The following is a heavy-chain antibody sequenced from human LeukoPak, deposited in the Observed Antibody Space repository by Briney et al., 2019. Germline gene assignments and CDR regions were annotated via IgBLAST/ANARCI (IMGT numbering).Heavy chain of an antibody. V-gene: IGHV4-38-2*02. Sequence: SETLSLTCTVSGYSLTSGYYWGWIRQPPGKGLEWIGSIYHSGSTFYNPSLKSRVTISVDPSKNQFSLKLSSVTAADTAVYYCARDQDYYGSGSYGPDYWGQGILVTVSS. CDR1: GYSLTSGYY. CDR2: IYHSGST. D-gene: IGHD3-10*01. CDR3: ARDQDYYGSGSYGPDY. J-gene: IGHJ4*02.